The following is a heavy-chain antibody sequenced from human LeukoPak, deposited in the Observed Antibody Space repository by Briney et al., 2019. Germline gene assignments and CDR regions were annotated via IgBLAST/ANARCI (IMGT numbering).Heavy chain of an antibody. CDR2: ISSSSSYI. CDR3: ASDRERGDDFWSGYYSYYYYMDV. J-gene: IGHJ6*03. V-gene: IGHV3-21*04. CDR1: GFTFSSYS. D-gene: IGHD3-3*01. Sequence: PGGSLRLSCAASGFTFSSYSMNWVRQAPGKGLEWVSSISSSSSYIYYADSVKGRFTISRDNAKNSLYLQMNSLRSEDTAVYYCASDRERGDDFWSGYYSYYYYMDVWGKGTTVTVSS.